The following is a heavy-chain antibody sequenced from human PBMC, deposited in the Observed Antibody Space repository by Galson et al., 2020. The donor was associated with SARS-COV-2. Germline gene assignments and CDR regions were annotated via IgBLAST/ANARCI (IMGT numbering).Heavy chain of an antibody. V-gene: IGHV3-30*04. CDR1: GFTFSSYA. Sequence: GGSLRLSCAASGFTFSSYAMHWVRQAPGKGLEWVAVISYDGSNKYYADSVKGRFTISRDNSKNTLYLQMNSLRAEDTAVYYCARDSNYDILTGYYTKFDYWGQGTLVTVSS. D-gene: IGHD3-9*01. CDR3: ARDSNYDILTGYYTKFDY. CDR2: ISYDGSNK. J-gene: IGHJ4*02.